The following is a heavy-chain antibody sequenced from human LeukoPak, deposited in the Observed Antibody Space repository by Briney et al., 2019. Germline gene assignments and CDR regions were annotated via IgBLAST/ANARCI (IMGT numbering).Heavy chain of an antibody. V-gene: IGHV1-2*02. CDR2: INPNSGGT. CDR1: GYTFTGYY. D-gene: IGHD3-10*01. Sequence: ASVKVSCKASGYTFTGYYMHWVRQAPGQGLEWMGWINPNSGGTNYAQKFQGRVTMTRDTSISTAYMELSRLRSDDTAVYYCARTATMVRGVYDAFDIWGQGTMVTVSS. J-gene: IGHJ3*02. CDR3: ARTATMVRGVYDAFDI.